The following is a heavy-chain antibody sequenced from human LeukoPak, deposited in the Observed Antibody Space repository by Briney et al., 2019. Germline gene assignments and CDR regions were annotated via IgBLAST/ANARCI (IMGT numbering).Heavy chain of an antibody. V-gene: IGHV5-51*01. Sequence: GESLKISCKGSGYSFANYWIGWVRQMPGKGLEWMGIICPGDSDTRYSPSFQGQVTISADKSISTAYLQWSSLKASDTAMYYCARKTKYDAPASDWGQGTLVTVSS. CDR2: ICPGDSDT. D-gene: IGHD3-3*01. CDR1: GYSFANYW. J-gene: IGHJ4*02. CDR3: ARKTKYDAPASD.